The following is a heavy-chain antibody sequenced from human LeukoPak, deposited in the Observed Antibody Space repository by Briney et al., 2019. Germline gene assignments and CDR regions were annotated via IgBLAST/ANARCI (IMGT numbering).Heavy chain of an antibody. D-gene: IGHD3-3*01. V-gene: IGHV5-51*01. CDR2: IYPGDSDP. CDR3: ARYSDFWSPGSYYMDV. CDR1: GYSFTSYW. J-gene: IGHJ6*03. Sequence: GESLKISCKGSGYSFTSYWIGWVRQMPGKGLEWMGIIYPGDSDPRYSPSFQGQVTHSADKSISTAYLQWSSLKASDTAMYYCARYSDFWSPGSYYMDVWGKGTTVTVSS.